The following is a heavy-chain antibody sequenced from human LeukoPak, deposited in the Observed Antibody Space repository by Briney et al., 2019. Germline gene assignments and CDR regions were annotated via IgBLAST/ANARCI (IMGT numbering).Heavy chain of an antibody. CDR2: ISYDGSNK. J-gene: IGHJ4*02. D-gene: IGHD3-22*01. V-gene: IGHV3-30-3*01. CDR3: ARDRLLNYYDSSGSFYFDY. CDR1: GFTFSSYA. Sequence: GGSLRLSCAASGFTFSSYAMHWVRRAPGKGLEWVAVISYDGSNKYYADSVKGRFTISRDNSKNTLYLQMNSLRAEDTAVYYCARDRLLNYYDSSGSFYFDYWGQGTLVTVSS.